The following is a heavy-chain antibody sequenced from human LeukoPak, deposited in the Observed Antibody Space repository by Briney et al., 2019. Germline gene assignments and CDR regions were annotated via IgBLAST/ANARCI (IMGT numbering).Heavy chain of an antibody. V-gene: IGHV3-23*01. CDR1: GFTFSSYG. D-gene: IGHD6-13*01. CDR2: ISGSGGST. CDR3: AKEGDSSSHPHYYYYMDV. Sequence: PGGSLRLSCAASGFTFSSYGMSWVRQAPGKGLEWVSTISGSGGSTYYADSVKGRFTISRDNSKNTLYLQMNSLRAEDTAVYYCAKEGDSSSHPHYYYYMDVWGKGTTVTVSS. J-gene: IGHJ6*03.